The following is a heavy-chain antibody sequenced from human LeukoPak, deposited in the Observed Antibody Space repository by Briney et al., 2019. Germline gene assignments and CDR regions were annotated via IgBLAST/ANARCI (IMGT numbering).Heavy chain of an antibody. J-gene: IGHJ4*02. V-gene: IGHV1-3*02. CDR2: SNAGKGNT. Sequence: ASVKVSCKASGYGFTSYAMHWVRQAPGQRLEWMGWSNAGKGNTKYSQEFQGRVTITRDTSASTAYMELSSLRSEDMAVYYCAREKITAAYFDYWGQGTLVTVSS. CDR1: GYGFTSYA. CDR3: AREKITAAYFDY. D-gene: IGHD5-24*01.